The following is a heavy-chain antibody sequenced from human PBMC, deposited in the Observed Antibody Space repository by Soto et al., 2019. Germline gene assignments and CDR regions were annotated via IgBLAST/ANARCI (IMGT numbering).Heavy chain of an antibody. Sequence: ASVKVSCKASGYTFTSYGISWVRQAPGQGLEWMGWISAYNGNTNYAQKLQGRVTMTTDTSTSTAYMELRRLRSDDTAVYYCARVLLLRFHLTYYYYYGMDVWGQGTTVPGSS. CDR3: ARVLLLRFHLTYYYYYGMDV. CDR2: ISAYNGNT. V-gene: IGHV1-18*01. J-gene: IGHJ6*02. D-gene: IGHD5-12*01. CDR1: GYTFTSYG.